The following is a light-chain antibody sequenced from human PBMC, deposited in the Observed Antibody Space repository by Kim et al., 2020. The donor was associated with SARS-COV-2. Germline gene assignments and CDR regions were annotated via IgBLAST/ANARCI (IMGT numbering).Light chain of an antibody. CDR2: DVS. CDR1: SSDVGDYNF. V-gene: IGLV2-14*04. Sequence: QSITISCTGTSSDVGDYNFVSWYQQHPGKAPKLMIYDVSKRPSGVSNRFSGSQSGNTASLTISGLQAEDEADYYCSSYTSSSPWVFGGGTQLTVL. CDR3: SSYTSSSPWV. J-gene: IGLJ3*02.